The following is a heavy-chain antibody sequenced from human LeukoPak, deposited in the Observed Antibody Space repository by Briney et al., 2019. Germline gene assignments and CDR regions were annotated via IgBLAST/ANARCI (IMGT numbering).Heavy chain of an antibody. V-gene: IGHV1-69*13. CDR3: ARGRSRVLRYFDWLE. J-gene: IGHJ4*02. Sequence: ASVNVSCTASGGTFSSYAISWVRQAPGQGLEWMGGIIPIFGTANYAQKFQGRVTITADESTSTAYMELSSLRSEDTAVYYCARGRSRVLRYFDWLEWGQGTLVTVSS. CDR1: GGTFSSYA. D-gene: IGHD3-9*01. CDR2: IIPIFGTA.